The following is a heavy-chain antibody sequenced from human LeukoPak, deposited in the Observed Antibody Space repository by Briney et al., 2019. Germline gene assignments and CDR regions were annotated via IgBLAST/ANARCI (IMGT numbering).Heavy chain of an antibody. CDR2: ISSSSTSK. J-gene: IGHJ4*02. CDR3: AKARIAVAGTPFDY. D-gene: IGHD6-19*01. Sequence: GGSLRLSCAVSGFIFSSYSLNWVRQAPGKGLEWVSHISSSSTSKYYADSVKGRFTISRDNAKNTLYLQMNSLRAEDTAVYYCAKARIAVAGTPFDYWGQGTLVTVSS. CDR1: GFIFSSYS. V-gene: IGHV3-48*04.